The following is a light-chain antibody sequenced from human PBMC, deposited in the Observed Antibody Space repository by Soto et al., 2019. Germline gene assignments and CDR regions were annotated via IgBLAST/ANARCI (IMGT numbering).Light chain of an antibody. V-gene: IGLV2-14*02. CDR1: VSDVGTFGP. J-gene: IGLJ1*01. Sequence: QSALTQPASVSGSPGQSITISCTGSVSDVGTFGPVSWYQQHPGQVPKLIIYEGNRRPSGVSGRFSGSKSGNTASLTISGLQAEDEADYYCCSYTSSSTHVFGTGTKLTVL. CDR2: EGN. CDR3: CSYTSSSTHV.